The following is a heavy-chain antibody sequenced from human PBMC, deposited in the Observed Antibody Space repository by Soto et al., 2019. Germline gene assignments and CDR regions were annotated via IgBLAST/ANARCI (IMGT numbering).Heavy chain of an antibody. Sequence: GGSLRLSCAASGFTFSSYAMSWVRQAPGKGLEWVSAISGSGGSTYYADSVKGRFTISRDNSKNTLYLQMNSLRAEDTAVYYCAKDRRTYYYGSGSYSYYGMDVWGQGTTVTVS. J-gene: IGHJ6*02. V-gene: IGHV3-23*01. D-gene: IGHD3-10*01. CDR1: GFTFSSYA. CDR3: AKDRRTYYYGSGSYSYYGMDV. CDR2: ISGSGGST.